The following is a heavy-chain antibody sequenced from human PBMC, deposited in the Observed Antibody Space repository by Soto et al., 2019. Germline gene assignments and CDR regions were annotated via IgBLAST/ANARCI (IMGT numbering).Heavy chain of an antibody. D-gene: IGHD6-19*01. J-gene: IGHJ3*02. V-gene: IGHV3-64*01. CDR2: ISSNGGST. CDR1: GFTFSSYA. Sequence: EVQLVESGGGLVQPGGSLRLSCAASGFTFSSYAMQWVRQAPGKGLEYVSVISSNGGSTSYANSVKGRFTVSRDNSKNTLYLQMGSLRADDMAVYYCARDKALGYNSGWYSAFDIWGQGTMVTVSS. CDR3: ARDKALGYNSGWYSAFDI.